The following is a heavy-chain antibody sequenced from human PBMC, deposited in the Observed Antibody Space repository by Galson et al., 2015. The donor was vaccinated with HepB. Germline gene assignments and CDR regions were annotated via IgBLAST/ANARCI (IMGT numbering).Heavy chain of an antibody. J-gene: IGHJ4*02. CDR3: ARDAVAGPYKSYYFDY. V-gene: IGHV3-30*04. CDR2: ISYDGSNK. CDR1: GFTFSSYA. D-gene: IGHD6-19*01. Sequence: SLRLSCAASGFTFSSYAMHWVRQAPGKGLEWVAVISYDGSNKYYADSVKGRFTISRDNSKNTLYLQMNSLRAGDTAVYYCARDAVAGPYKSYYFDYWGQGTLVTVSS.